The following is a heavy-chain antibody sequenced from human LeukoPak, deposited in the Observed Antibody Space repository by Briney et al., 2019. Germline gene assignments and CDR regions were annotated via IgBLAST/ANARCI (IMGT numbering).Heavy chain of an antibody. D-gene: IGHD2-2*01. CDR1: GFTFSSYA. V-gene: IGHV3-23*01. J-gene: IGHJ5*02. CDR3: AKRTHCSSTNCYERGWFDP. CDR2: ISGSGGSI. Sequence: PGGSLILSCAASGFTFSSYAMSWVRQAPGKGLEWVSAISGSGGSIYYADSVKGRFTISRDNSKNTLYLQMNSLRAEDTAVYYCAKRTHCSSTNCYERGWFDPWGQGTLVTVSS.